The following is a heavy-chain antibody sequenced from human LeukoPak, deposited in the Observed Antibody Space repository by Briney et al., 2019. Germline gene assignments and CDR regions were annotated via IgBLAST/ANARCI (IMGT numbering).Heavy chain of an antibody. Sequence: SETLSLTCTVSGGSISRGGYYWSWIRQHPGKGLEGIGYIYYSGSTYYNPSLKTRVTISVATSTTQFSLKLSSVTAADTAVYYCARGKRVYDIFTGYVFDYWGQGTLVTVSS. D-gene: IGHD3-9*01. CDR3: ARGKRVYDIFTGYVFDY. CDR1: GGSISRGGYY. J-gene: IGHJ4*02. CDR2: IYYSGST. V-gene: IGHV4-31*03.